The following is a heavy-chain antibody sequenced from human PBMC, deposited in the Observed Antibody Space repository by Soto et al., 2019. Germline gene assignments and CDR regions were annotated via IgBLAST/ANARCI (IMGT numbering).Heavy chain of an antibody. Sequence: SVKVSCKASGVTFSSYAISWVRQAPGQGLEWMGGIIPIFGTANYAQKFQGRVTITADKSTSTAYMELSSLRSEDTAVYYCARSHGSGSYDTFYYYYYGMDVWGQGTTVTVSS. D-gene: IGHD3-10*01. V-gene: IGHV1-69*06. J-gene: IGHJ6*02. CDR1: GVTFSSYA. CDR3: ARSHGSGSYDTFYYYYYGMDV. CDR2: IIPIFGTA.